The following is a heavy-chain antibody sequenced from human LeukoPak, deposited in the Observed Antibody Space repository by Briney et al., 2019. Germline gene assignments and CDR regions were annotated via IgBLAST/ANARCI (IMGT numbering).Heavy chain of an antibody. Sequence: GGSLRLSCAASGFTFSDYWIHWVRQAPGKGLVWVSRINTDGSITNYADSVKGRFSISRDNAKNTLYLQMSSLRAGDTAVYYCARDRGPRTGFMVREAYDYWGQGTLVTVSS. D-gene: IGHD3-10*01. J-gene: IGHJ4*02. V-gene: IGHV3-74*01. CDR1: GFTFSDYW. CDR2: INTDGSIT. CDR3: ARDRGPRTGFMVREAYDY.